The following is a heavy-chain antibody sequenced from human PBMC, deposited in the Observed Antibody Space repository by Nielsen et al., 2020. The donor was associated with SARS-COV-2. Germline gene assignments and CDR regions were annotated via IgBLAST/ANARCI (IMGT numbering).Heavy chain of an antibody. D-gene: IGHD1-1*01. J-gene: IGHJ6*02. V-gene: IGHV4-38-2*02. CDR3: ASRKGTGTTSLYGMDV. CDR1: GYSISSGYY. Sequence: SETLSLTCTVSGYSISSGYYWGWIRQPPGKGLEWIGSIYHSGSTYYNPSLKSRVTISVDTSKNQFSLKLSSVTAADTAVYYCASRKGTGTTSLYGMDVWGQGTTVTVSS. CDR2: IYHSGST.